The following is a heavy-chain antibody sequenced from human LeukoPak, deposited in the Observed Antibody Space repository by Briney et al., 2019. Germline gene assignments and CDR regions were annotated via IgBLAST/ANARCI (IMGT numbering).Heavy chain of an antibody. CDR1: GFAVNDNY. CDR2: IYSGGDT. CDR3: AKSKDSGSLYGAFEI. V-gene: IGHV3-53*01. Sequence: GGSLRLSCAASGFAVNDNYMGWVRQAPGKGLEWVSLIYSGGDTYYADSVKGRFTISRDNAKNSLYLQMNSLRAEDTAIYYCAKSKDSGSLYGAFEIWGHGTMVSVSS. D-gene: IGHD3-10*01. J-gene: IGHJ3*02.